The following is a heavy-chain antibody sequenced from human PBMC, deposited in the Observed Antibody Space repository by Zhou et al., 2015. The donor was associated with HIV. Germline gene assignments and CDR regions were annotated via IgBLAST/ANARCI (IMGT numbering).Heavy chain of an antibody. V-gene: IGHV3-74*03. D-gene: IGHD3-10*02. Sequence: EMQLTESGGDLVQPGGSLRLSCEGSGFTFGSYWMHWVRQVPGRGLDWVARIKGDGTITSYSDSVKGRFTISRDNSRSMMYLQMNSLRVEDTALYYCVSGSSKFGALWADYWGQGALVTVS. CDR1: GFTFGSYW. CDR3: VSGSSKFGALWADY. CDR2: IKGDGTIT. J-gene: IGHJ4*02.